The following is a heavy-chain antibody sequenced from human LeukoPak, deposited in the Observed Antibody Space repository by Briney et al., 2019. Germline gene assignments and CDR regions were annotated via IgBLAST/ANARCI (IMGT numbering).Heavy chain of an antibody. CDR1: GGSFSGYY. V-gene: IGHV4-34*01. Sequence: KSSETLSLTCAVYGGSFSGYYWSWIRQPPGKGLEWIGEINHSGSTNYNPSLKSRVTISVDTSKNQFSLKLSSVTAADTAVYYCARSGYSYGPYFDYWGQGTLVTVSS. CDR3: ARSGYSYGPYFDY. J-gene: IGHJ4*02. CDR2: INHSGST. D-gene: IGHD5-18*01.